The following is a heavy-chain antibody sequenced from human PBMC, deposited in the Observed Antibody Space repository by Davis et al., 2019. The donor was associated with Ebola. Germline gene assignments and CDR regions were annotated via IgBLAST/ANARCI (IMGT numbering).Heavy chain of an antibody. CDR1: GGSISSSSYY. CDR3: AREPMGSYPDY. CDR2: IYYSGST. Sequence: GSLRLSCTVSGGSISSSSYYWGWIRQPPGKGLEWIGSIYYSGSTYYNPSLKSRVTISVDTSKNQFSLKLSSVTAADTAVYYCAREPMGSYPDYWGQGTLVTVSS. D-gene: IGHD1-26*01. J-gene: IGHJ4*02. V-gene: IGHV4-39*02.